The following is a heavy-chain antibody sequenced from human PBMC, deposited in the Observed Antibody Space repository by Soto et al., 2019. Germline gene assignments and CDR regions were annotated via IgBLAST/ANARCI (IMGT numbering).Heavy chain of an antibody. J-gene: IGHJ4*02. CDR3: VRAESFYPGNTFDY. D-gene: IGHD1-1*01. CDR1: GCSVSSYY. Sequence: PSETLSLTCTVSGCSVSSYYWSWIRQPPGKGLEWIGYIYYSGSTNYNPSLKSRVTMTKDTSIRTAYMELSGLKSDDTAVYFCVRAESFYPGNTFDYWGQGALVTVSS. V-gene: IGHV4-59*02. CDR2: IYYSGST.